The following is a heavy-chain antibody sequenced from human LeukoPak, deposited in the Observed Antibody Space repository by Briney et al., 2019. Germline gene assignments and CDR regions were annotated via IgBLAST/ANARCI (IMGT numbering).Heavy chain of an antibody. J-gene: IGHJ6*02. CDR3: ANRPVDYYYGMDV. V-gene: IGHV3-23*01. Sequence: PGGSLRLSCAASGFTFSSSAMSWVRQVPGKGLGWVSGISASGGSTYYADSVRGRFTISRDNSKNTLYLQMNSLRAEDTAVYYCANRPVDYYYGMDVWGQGTTVTVSS. D-gene: IGHD6-19*01. CDR1: GFTFSSSA. CDR2: ISASGGST.